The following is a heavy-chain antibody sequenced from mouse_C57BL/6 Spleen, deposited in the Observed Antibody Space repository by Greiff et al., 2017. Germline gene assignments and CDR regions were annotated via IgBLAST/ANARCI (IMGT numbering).Heavy chain of an antibody. J-gene: IGHJ3*01. CDR1: GYTFTSYW. CDR3: ADLTGTDWFAY. D-gene: IGHD4-1*01. Sequence: VQLQQPGAELVKPGASVKVSCKASGYTFTSYWMHWVKQRPGQGLEWIGRIHPSDSDTNYNQKFKGKATLTVDKSSSTAYMQLSSLTSEDSAVYYCADLTGTDWFAYWGQGTLVTVSA. CDR2: IHPSDSDT. V-gene: IGHV1-74*01.